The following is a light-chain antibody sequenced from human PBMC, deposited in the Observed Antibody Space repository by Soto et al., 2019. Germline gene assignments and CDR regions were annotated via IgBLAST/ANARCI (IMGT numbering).Light chain of an antibody. Sequence: EIVLTQSPGPLSLSPGESATLPCRASPIVSSSYLAWYQQKPGQAPRLLIYGASSRVTGIPDRFSGSGSGTDFTRTISGLEPEDFAVYFCQHYGTSPPMYTFGQGTKLEIK. CDR3: QHYGTSPPMYT. V-gene: IGKV3-20*01. J-gene: IGKJ2*01. CDR1: PIVSSSY. CDR2: GAS.